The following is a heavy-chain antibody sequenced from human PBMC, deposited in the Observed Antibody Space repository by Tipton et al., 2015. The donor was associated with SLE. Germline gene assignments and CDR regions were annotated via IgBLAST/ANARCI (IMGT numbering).Heavy chain of an antibody. CDR3: ARHVGVAYYYAMDV. Sequence: LRLSCIVSGGSITTRSYYWGWIRQPPGKGLEWIGYISYTETTKYNPSLESRVIISVDTSKNQFSLRLTSVTAADTAMYYCARHVGVAYYYAMDVWSQGTTV. CDR1: GGSITTRSYY. D-gene: IGHD2-15*01. J-gene: IGHJ6*02. CDR2: ISYTETT. V-gene: IGHV4-61*05.